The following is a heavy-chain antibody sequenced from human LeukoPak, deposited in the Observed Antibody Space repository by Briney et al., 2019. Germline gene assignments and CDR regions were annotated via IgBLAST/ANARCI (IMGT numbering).Heavy chain of an antibody. CDR3: ARDRTYYDFWSGPGDYYYYGMDV. D-gene: IGHD3-3*01. V-gene: IGHV4-30-4*01. Sequence: SETLSLTCTVSGGSISSGDYYWSWIRQPPGKGLEWIGYIYYSGSTYYNPSPKSRVTISVDTSKNQFSLKLSSVTAADTAVYYCARDRTYYDFWSGPGDYYYYGMDVWGQGTTVTVSS. CDR1: GGSISSGDYY. CDR2: IYYSGST. J-gene: IGHJ6*02.